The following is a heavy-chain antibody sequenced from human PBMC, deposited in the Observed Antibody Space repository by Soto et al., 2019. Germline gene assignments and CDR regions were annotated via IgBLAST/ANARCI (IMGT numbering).Heavy chain of an antibody. Sequence: ASVKVSCKASGYTFTSYAMHWVRQAPGQKIEWMGWINAGNGNTKYSQKFQGRVTITRDTSASTAYMELSSLRSEDTAVYYCAREGSITMVRGDKGAFDTWGQGRMVSVSS. D-gene: IGHD3-10*01. CDR2: INAGNGNT. V-gene: IGHV1-3*01. CDR3: AREGSITMVRGDKGAFDT. J-gene: IGHJ3*02. CDR1: GYTFTSYA.